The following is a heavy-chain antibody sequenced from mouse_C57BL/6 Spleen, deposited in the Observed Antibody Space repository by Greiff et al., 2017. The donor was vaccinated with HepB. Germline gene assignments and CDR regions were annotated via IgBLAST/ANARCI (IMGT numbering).Heavy chain of an antibody. V-gene: IGHV5-9-1*02. CDR1: GFTFSSYA. CDR2: ISSGGDYI. D-gene: IGHD2-1*01. J-gene: IGHJ2*01. Sequence: DVQLVESGDGLVKPGGSLKLSCAASGFTFSSYAMSWVRQTPEKRLEWVAYISSGGDYIYYADTVKGRFTISRDNARNTLYLQMSSLKSEDTAMYYCTRGGGNNYFDYWGQGTTLTVSS. CDR3: TRGGGNNYFDY.